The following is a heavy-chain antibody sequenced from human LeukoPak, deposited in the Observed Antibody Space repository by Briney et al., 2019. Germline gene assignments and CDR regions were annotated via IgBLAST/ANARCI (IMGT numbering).Heavy chain of an antibody. Sequence: SVKVSCKASGFTFTSSAMQWVRQARGQRLEWIGWIVVGSGNTNYAQKFQERVTITKDMSTSTAYMELSSLRSEDTAVYYCAADLWCSGGSCYSDSSGWYSNYWGQGTLVTVSS. D-gene: IGHD2-15*01. CDR1: GFTFTSSA. CDR2: IVVGSGNT. CDR3: AADLWCSGGSCYSDSSGWYSNY. V-gene: IGHV1-58*02. J-gene: IGHJ4*02.